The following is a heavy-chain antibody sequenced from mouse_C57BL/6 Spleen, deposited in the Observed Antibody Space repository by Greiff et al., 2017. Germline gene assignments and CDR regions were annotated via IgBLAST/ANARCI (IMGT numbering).Heavy chain of an antibody. Sequence: VQLQQPGAELVRPGSSVKLSCKASGYTFTSYWMHWVKQRPIQGLEWIGNIDPSDSETHYTQKFKDKATLTVDKSSSTDYMQLSSLTSEYSAVYYSASRLNDYYYDGWGKGPTLTVAS. V-gene: IGHV1-52*01. J-gene: IGHJ2*01. CDR3: ASRLNDYYYDG. D-gene: IGHD1-2*01. CDR2: IDPSDSET. CDR1: GYTFTSYW.